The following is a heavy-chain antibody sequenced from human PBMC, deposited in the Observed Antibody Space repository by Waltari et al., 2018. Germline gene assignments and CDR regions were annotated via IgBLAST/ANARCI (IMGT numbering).Heavy chain of an antibody. CDR1: GFAFSPYW. CDR3: ARDLNWETY. Sequence: EVQLVESGGGLFEPGGSLRLCCAASGFAFSPYWMTCVRQTSGKGLECVANINPDGSEKYYVDSVKGRFTISRDNAKNSLYLQMNSLRAEDTSVYYCARDLNWETYWGRGALVTVSA. V-gene: IGHV3-7*01. J-gene: IGHJ4*02. D-gene: IGHD7-27*01. CDR2: INPDGSEK.